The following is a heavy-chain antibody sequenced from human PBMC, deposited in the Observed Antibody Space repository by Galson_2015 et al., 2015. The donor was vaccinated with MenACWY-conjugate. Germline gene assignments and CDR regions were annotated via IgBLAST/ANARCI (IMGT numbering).Heavy chain of an antibody. Sequence: SLRLSCAASGFTFSSYSMNWVRLAPGKGLEWVSSISSSSYIYYADSVKGRFTISRDNAKNSLYLQMNSLRAEDTAVYYCARDSGSYSRDYWGQGTLVTVSS. CDR1: GFTFSSYS. V-gene: IGHV3-21*01. D-gene: IGHD1-26*01. CDR3: ARDSGSYSRDY. J-gene: IGHJ4*02. CDR2: ISSSSYI.